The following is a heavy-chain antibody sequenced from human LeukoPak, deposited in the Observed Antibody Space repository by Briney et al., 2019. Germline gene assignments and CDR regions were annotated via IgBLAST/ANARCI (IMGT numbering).Heavy chain of an antibody. D-gene: IGHD2-15*01. V-gene: IGHV3-21*01. J-gene: IGHJ4*02. Sequence: AGGSLRLSCAASGFTFSSYSMNWVRQAPGKVLEWVSSISSSSSYIYYADSVKGRFTISRDNAKNSLYLQMNSLRAEDTAVYYCARDRRQYCSGGSCVAFDYWGQGTLVTVSS. CDR3: ARDRRQYCSGGSCVAFDY. CDR1: GFTFSSYS. CDR2: ISSSSSYI.